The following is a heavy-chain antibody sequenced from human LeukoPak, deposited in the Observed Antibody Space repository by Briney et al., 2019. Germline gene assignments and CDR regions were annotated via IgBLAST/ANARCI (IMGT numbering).Heavy chain of an antibody. Sequence: PSETLSLTCTVSGYSISSGYYWGWIRQPPGKGLEWIGSIYHSGSTYYNPSLKSRVTISVDTSKNEFSLKLSSVTAADTAVYYCARDDGGSSSSRYYYYMDVWGKGTTVTVPS. J-gene: IGHJ6*03. CDR2: IYHSGST. CDR3: ARDDGGSSSSRYYYYMDV. D-gene: IGHD6-6*01. CDR1: GYSISSGYY. V-gene: IGHV4-38-2*02.